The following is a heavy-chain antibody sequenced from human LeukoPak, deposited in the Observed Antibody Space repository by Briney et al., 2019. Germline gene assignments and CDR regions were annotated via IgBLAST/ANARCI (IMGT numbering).Heavy chain of an antibody. J-gene: IGHJ6*02. CDR2: IYNTENT. CDR3: ARGGNDILGAYFPGIYGMDV. D-gene: IGHD3-9*01. CDR1: GGSISNYY. Sequence: SETLSLTCTVSGGSISNYYWSWIRQPPGKGLEWIGYIYNTENTNCNPSLKSRVTISVDTSKNQFSLNLSSVTAADTAVYFCARGGNDILGAYFPGIYGMDVWGQGTTVTVSS. V-gene: IGHV4-59*01.